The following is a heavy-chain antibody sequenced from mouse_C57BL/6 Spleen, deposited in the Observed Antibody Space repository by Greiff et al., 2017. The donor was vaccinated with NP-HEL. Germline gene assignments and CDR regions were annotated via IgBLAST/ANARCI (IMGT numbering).Heavy chain of an antibody. CDR1: GFTFSSYG. J-gene: IGHJ3*01. V-gene: IGHV5-6*01. D-gene: IGHD4-1*01. Sequence: EVQGVESGGDLVKPGGSLKLSCAASGFTFSSYGMSWVRQTPDKRLEWVATISSGGSYTYYPDSVKGRFTISRDNAKNTLYLQMSSLKSEDTAMYYCARHTGTWFAYWGQGTLVTVSA. CDR3: ARHTGTWFAY. CDR2: ISSGGSYT.